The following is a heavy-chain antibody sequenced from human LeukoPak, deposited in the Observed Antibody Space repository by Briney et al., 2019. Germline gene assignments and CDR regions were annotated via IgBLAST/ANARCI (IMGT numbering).Heavy chain of an antibody. J-gene: IGHJ4*02. CDR3: ARVPRARAGYAYYFDY. V-gene: IGHV1-69*13. CDR2: IIPIFGTA. Sequence: ASVKVSCKASGGTFSSYAISWVRQAPGQGLEWMGGIIPIFGTANYAQKFQGRVTITADESTSTAYVELSSLRSEDTAVYYCARVPRARAGYAYYFDYWGQGTLVTVSS. CDR1: GGTFSSYA. D-gene: IGHD5-12*01.